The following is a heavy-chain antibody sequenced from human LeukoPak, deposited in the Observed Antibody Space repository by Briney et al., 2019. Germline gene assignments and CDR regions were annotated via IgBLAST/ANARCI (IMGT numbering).Heavy chain of an antibody. CDR2: ISGSGGST. D-gene: IGHD3-3*01. Sequence: GGSLRLSCAASGFAFSSYAMSWVRQAPGKGLEWVSAISGSGGSTYYADSVKGRFTISRDNSKNTLYLQMNSLRAEDTAVYYCATLRFLEWSPFDYWVQGTLVNVSS. CDR1: GFAFSSYA. V-gene: IGHV3-23*01. J-gene: IGHJ4*02. CDR3: ATLRFLEWSPFDY.